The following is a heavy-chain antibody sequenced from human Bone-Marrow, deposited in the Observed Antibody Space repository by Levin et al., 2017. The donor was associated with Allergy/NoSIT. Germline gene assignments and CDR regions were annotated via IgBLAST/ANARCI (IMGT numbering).Heavy chain of an antibody. D-gene: IGHD4-11*01. J-gene: IGHJ4*02. CDR3: AKSGLYSDYKRPDY. CDR1: GFTFNNYA. Sequence: LSLTCAASGFTFNNYAMSWVRQAPGKGLEWVSYISSGGANTHYADSVKGRFTISRDNSKNTLHLQMGSLRGEDTAIYYCAKSGLYSDYKRPDYWGQGTLVTVSS. V-gene: IGHV3-23*01. CDR2: ISSGGANT.